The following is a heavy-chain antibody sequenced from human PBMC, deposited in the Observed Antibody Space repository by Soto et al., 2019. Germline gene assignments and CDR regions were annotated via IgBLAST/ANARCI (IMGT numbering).Heavy chain of an antibody. J-gene: IGHJ6*02. CDR1: GFTFSNYW. Sequence: EVQLVESGGGLVQPGGSLRLSCAASGFTFSNYWMNWVRQAPGKGLEWVANINQDGSEKYYVDSVKGRFTMSRDNAKNSLYLQMNSLRAEDTAVYYCARMVRSGTYGNYDYYDMDVWGQGTTVTVSS. CDR2: INQDGSEK. V-gene: IGHV3-7*01. D-gene: IGHD1-26*01. CDR3: ARMVRSGTYGNYDYYDMDV.